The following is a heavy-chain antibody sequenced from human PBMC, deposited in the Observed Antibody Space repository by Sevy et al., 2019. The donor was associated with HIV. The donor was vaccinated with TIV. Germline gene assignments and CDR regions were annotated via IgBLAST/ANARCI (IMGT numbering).Heavy chain of an antibody. CDR2: IYYSGST. J-gene: IGHJ6*02. CDR3: ARDLGTSSSWGYYYGMDV. Sequence: SETLFLTCTVSGGSVSSGSYYWSWIRQPPGKGLEWIGYIYYSGSTNYNPSLKSRVTISVDTSKNQFSLKLSSVTAADTAVYYCARDLGTSSSWGYYYGMDVWGQGTTVTVSS. D-gene: IGHD6-13*01. CDR1: GGSVSSGSYY. V-gene: IGHV4-61*01.